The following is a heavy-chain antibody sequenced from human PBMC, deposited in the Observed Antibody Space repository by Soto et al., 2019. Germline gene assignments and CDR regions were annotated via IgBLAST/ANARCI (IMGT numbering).Heavy chain of an antibody. V-gene: IGHV3-23*01. D-gene: IGHD3-3*01. CDR2: ISGSGGST. J-gene: IGHJ3*02. Sequence: GGSLRLSCAASGFTFSSYAMSWVRQAPGKGLEWVSAISGSGGSTYYADSVKGRFTISRDNSKNTLYLQMNSLRAEDTAVYYCAKVNDFWSGYYSAFDIWAKGQWSPSPQ. CDR3: AKVNDFWSGYYSAFDI. CDR1: GFTFSSYA.